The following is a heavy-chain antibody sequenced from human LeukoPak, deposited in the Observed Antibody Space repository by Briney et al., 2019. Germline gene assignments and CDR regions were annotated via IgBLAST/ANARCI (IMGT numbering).Heavy chain of an antibody. CDR2: MNPSLGHT. CDR3: ARATGTAGYYYFDY. Sequence: ASVKVSCKASGYTFTSYALNWVRQAPGQGPEWMGWMNPSLGHTGYAQQFQGRVAMTRDISIGTAYMELTNLRSEDTAIYYCARATGTAGYYYFDYWGQGALVTVSS. V-gene: IGHV1-8*02. CDR1: GYTFTSYA. D-gene: IGHD1-26*01. J-gene: IGHJ4*02.